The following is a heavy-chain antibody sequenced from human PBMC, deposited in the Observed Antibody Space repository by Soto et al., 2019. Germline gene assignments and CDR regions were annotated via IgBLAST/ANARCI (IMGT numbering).Heavy chain of an antibody. CDR1: SGSISSYY. CDR2: IYYSGST. Sequence: SETLSLTCTVSSGSISSYYWSWIRQPPGKGLEWIGYIYYSGSTNYNPSLKSRVTMSVDTSKNQFSLKLSSVTAADTAVYYCAKTSAAGIYNWFDPWGQGTLVTVSS. D-gene: IGHD6-13*01. CDR3: AKTSAAGIYNWFDP. J-gene: IGHJ5*02. V-gene: IGHV4-59*01.